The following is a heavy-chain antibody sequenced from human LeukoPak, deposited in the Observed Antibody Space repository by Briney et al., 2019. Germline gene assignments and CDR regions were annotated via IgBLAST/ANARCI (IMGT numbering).Heavy chain of an antibody. Sequence: ASVKVSCKASGYTFTSYGISWVRQAPGQGLEWMGWISAYNGNTNYAQKLQGRVTMTTDTSTSTAYMELRSLRSDDTAVYYCARVGRSGYYDGYYFDYCGQGTLVTVSS. CDR3: ARVGRSGYYDGYYFDY. D-gene: IGHD3-3*01. CDR1: GYTFTSYG. V-gene: IGHV1-18*01. J-gene: IGHJ4*02. CDR2: ISAYNGNT.